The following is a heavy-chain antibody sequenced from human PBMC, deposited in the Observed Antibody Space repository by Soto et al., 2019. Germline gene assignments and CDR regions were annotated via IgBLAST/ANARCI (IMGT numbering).Heavy chain of an antibody. Sequence: QVQLQESGPGLVKPSETLSLTCTVSGGSMSSYYWSWIRQPPGKGLEWIGYIYYSGSTNYSPSLRSRVTISIDRSKNRFSLKLSSVPPADPPAYYCPRAFGGGFDYWGQGTLFTVSS. CDR3: PRAFGGGFDY. D-gene: IGHD3-10*01. J-gene: IGHJ4*02. CDR1: GGSMSSYY. CDR2: IYYSGST. V-gene: IGHV4-59*01.